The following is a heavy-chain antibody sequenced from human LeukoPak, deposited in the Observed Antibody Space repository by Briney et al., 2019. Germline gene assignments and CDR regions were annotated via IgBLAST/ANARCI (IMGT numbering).Heavy chain of an antibody. Sequence: GGSLRLSCAASGFTFSSYGMPWVRQAPGKGLEWVAVIWYDGSNKYYADSVKGRFTISRDNSKNTLYLKMNSLRAEDTAVYYCARDLDCTNGVCYMTYYYGMDVWGQGTTVTVSS. CDR2: IWYDGSNK. J-gene: IGHJ6*02. CDR1: GFTFSSYG. V-gene: IGHV3-33*01. D-gene: IGHD2-8*01. CDR3: ARDLDCTNGVCYMTYYYGMDV.